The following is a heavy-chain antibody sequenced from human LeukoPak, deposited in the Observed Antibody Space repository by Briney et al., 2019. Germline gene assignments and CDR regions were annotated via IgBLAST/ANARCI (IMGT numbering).Heavy chain of an antibody. Sequence: GASVKVSCKASGYTFTSYYMHWVRQAPGQGLEWMGIINPSGGSTSYAQKFQGRVTMTRDTSTSTVYMELSSLRSEDTAVYYCARDRIVGAGPYYYYCAMDVWGQGTTVTVSS. CDR2: INPSGGST. J-gene: IGHJ6*02. CDR1: GYTFTSYY. CDR3: ARDRIVGAGPYYYYCAMDV. D-gene: IGHD1-26*01. V-gene: IGHV1-46*01.